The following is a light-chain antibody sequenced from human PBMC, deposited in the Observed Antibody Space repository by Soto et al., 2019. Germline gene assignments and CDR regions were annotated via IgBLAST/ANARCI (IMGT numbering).Light chain of an antibody. Sequence: AIQMTQSPSTLSGSVGDRVTITCRASQGISNYLAWYQQKPGEAPKLLIYAASTLDAGVPSRFSGSGSGTDFTLTISNLQSEDFATYYCEQTDSTTHTFGQGPRWIS. V-gene: IGKV1-8*01. CDR2: AAS. CDR1: QGISNY. J-gene: IGKJ2*01. CDR3: EQTDSTTHT.